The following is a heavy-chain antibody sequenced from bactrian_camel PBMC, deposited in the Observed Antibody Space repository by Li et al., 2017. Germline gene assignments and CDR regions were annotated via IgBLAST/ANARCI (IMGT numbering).Heavy chain of an antibody. J-gene: IGHJ6*01. Sequence: DVQLAESGGGSVQAGGSLRLSCVASGYTASSYCMGWFRQAPGLEREGVASNDSDGGTSYADSVKGRFTISRDNSKNMLYLQMNSLNSEDTALYYCATKGIVVPGVGSWGQGTQVTVS. V-gene: IGHV3S67*01. CDR1: GYTASSYC. CDR2: NDSDGGT. CDR3: ATKGIVVPGVGS. D-gene: IGHD5*01.